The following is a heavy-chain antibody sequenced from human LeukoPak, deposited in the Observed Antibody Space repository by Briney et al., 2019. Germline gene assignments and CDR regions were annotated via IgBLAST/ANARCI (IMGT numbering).Heavy chain of an antibody. CDR3: ARVEGDGYERL. D-gene: IGHD5-24*01. V-gene: IGHV4-59*01. J-gene: IGHJ4*02. CDR1: GGSISSYY. CDR2: IYYSGST. Sequence: SETLSLTCTVSGGSISSYYWSWIRQPPGKGLEWIGYIYYSGSTNYNPSLKSRVTISVDTSKNQFSLKLSPVTAADTAVYYCARVEGDGYERLWGQGTLVTVSS.